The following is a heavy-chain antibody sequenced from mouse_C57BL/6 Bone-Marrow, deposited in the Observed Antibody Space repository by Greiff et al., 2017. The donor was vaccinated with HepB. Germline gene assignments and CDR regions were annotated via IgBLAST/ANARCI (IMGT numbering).Heavy chain of an antibody. CDR2: ISNGGGST. CDR3: ARRDYYGSSYRYFDV. V-gene: IGHV5-12*01. J-gene: IGHJ1*03. CDR1: GFTFSDYY. D-gene: IGHD1-1*01. Sequence: EVMLVESGGGLVQPGGSLKLSCAASGFTFSDYYMYWVRQTPEKRLEWVAYISNGGGSTYYPDTVKGRFTISRDNAKNTLYLQMSRLKSEDTAMYYCARRDYYGSSYRYFDVWGTGTTVTVSS.